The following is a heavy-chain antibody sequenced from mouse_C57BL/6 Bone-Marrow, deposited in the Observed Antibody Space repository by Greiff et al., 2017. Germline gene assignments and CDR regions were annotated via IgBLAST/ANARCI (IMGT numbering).Heavy chain of an antibody. Sequence: QVQLQQSGAELVKPGASVKLSCKASGYTFTSYWMHWVKQRPGQGLEWIGMIHPNSGSTNYNEKFKSKATLTVDKSSSTAYMQLSSLTSEDSAVYYCARYGLDDYYAMDYWGQGTSVTVSS. V-gene: IGHV1-64*01. J-gene: IGHJ4*01. CDR2: IHPNSGST. CDR3: ARYGLDDYYAMDY. D-gene: IGHD1-1*02. CDR1: GYTFTSYW.